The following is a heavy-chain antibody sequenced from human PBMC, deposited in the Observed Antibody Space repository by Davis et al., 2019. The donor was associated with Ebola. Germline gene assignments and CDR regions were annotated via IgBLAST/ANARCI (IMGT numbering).Heavy chain of an antibody. D-gene: IGHD2-2*01. CDR2: IKSKTDGGTT. Sequence: PGGSLRLSCAASGFTVSNVWMSWVRQAPGKGLEWVGRIKSKTDGGTTDYAAPVKGRFTISRGDSENTLYLQMNSLKTEDTAIYYCTTSGIVVVPAASAGLDVWGKGTTVTVSS. J-gene: IGHJ6*04. V-gene: IGHV3-15*01. CDR1: GFTVSNVW. CDR3: TTSGIVVVPAASAGLDV.